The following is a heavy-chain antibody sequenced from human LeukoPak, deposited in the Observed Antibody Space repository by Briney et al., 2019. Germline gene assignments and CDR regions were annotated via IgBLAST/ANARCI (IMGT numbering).Heavy chain of an antibody. CDR3: GRDFGLIGTKRSFDL. CDR2: IGGSGSII. CDR1: GFTFSDYY. J-gene: IGHJ3*01. Sequence: GGSLRLSCAASGFTFSDYYMGWIRQAPGKGLEWLSYIGGSGSIIFYADSVKGRFTISRDNAKNSLFLQMNSLRAKDTAVYYCGRDFGLIGTKRSFDLWGQGTMVTVSS. D-gene: IGHD1-7*01. V-gene: IGHV3-11*01.